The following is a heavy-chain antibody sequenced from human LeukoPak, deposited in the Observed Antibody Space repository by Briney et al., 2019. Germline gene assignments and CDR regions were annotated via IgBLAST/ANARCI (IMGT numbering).Heavy chain of an antibody. J-gene: IGHJ4*02. CDR3: ARASYSYDINGWVPFDY. CDR2: IYTRGST. Sequence: SETLSLTCTVSGGSISSYYWSWIRQPAGKGLEWIGRIYTRGSTNYNPSLKSRVTMSVDMSKNQFSLKLSSVTAADTAVYYCARASYSYDINGWVPFDYWGQGTLVTVSS. D-gene: IGHD3-22*01. V-gene: IGHV4-4*07. CDR1: GGSISSYY.